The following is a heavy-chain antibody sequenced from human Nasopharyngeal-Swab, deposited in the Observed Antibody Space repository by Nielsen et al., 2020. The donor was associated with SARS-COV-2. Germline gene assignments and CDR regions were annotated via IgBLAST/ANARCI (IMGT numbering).Heavy chain of an antibody. CDR2: ISSYNGDT. Sequence: ASVKVSCKASAYTFTSYGVSWVRQAPGQGLEWMGWISSYNGDTNYAQKFQGRVTMTTDTSTNTAYMELRSLRSDDTAVYFCARDPNSYGDYGGGGDHWGQGTLVTVSS. V-gene: IGHV1-18*04. CDR3: ARDPNSYGDYGGGGDH. J-gene: IGHJ4*02. CDR1: AYTFTSYG. D-gene: IGHD4-17*01.